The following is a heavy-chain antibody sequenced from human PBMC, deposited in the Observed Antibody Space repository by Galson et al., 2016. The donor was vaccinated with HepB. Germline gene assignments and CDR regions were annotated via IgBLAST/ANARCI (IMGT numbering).Heavy chain of an antibody. Sequence: SLRLSCAASRFTFSNYAMHWVRQAPGKGLEWVAVISYDGNYKYYADSVKGRFTLSRDNSKQMLDLQMNSLTAEDSALYFCAREITGTTFYDYWGQGTLVTVSS. J-gene: IGHJ4*02. CDR2: ISYDGNYK. D-gene: IGHD1-7*01. CDR3: AREITGTTFYDY. CDR1: RFTFSNYA. V-gene: IGHV3-30*04.